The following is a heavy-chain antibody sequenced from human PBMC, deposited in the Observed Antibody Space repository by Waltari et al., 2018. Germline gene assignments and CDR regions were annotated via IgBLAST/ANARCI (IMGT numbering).Heavy chain of an antibody. CDR1: GFSLSDRY. CDR3: VRDLVGAPY. V-gene: IGHV3-72*01. D-gene: IGHD1-26*01. Sequence: VASGGGWVQPGGALRLSCAASGFSLSDRYMDWVRQAPGKGLEWIGCTRDKAHFYTAEYAASVRGRFTISTDESTNSQYLQMISLKTEDTAVYYCVRDLVGAPYWGQGTLVTVPS. J-gene: IGHJ4*02. CDR2: TRDKAHFYTA.